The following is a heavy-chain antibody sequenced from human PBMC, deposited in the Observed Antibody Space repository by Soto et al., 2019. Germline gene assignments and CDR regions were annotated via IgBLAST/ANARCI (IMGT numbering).Heavy chain of an antibody. CDR3: ARDRALGNHYYDSSGYYLPFDY. D-gene: IGHD3-22*01. Sequence: QVQLVQSGAEVKKPGASVKVSCTASGYTFTSYGISWVRQAPGQGLEWMGWISAYNGNTNYAQKLQGRVTMTTDTSTSTGYMELRSLRSDDTAVYYCARDRALGNHYYDSSGYYLPFDYWGQGTLVTVSS. V-gene: IGHV1-18*01. CDR2: ISAYNGNT. CDR1: GYTFTSYG. J-gene: IGHJ4*02.